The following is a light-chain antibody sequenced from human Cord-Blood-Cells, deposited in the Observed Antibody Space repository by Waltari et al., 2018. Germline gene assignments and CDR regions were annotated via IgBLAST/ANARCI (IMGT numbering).Light chain of an antibody. CDR1: QSVSSSY. CDR2: CAS. Sequence: EIVLTQSPGTLSLSPGERATLSCRASQSVSSSYLAWYQQKPGHAPRLLIYCASSSATGIPDRFSGSGSGTDFTLTISRREPEEFAVYYCQQYGSSPITFGEGTRLEIK. V-gene: IGKV3-20*01. CDR3: QQYGSSPIT. J-gene: IGKJ5*01.